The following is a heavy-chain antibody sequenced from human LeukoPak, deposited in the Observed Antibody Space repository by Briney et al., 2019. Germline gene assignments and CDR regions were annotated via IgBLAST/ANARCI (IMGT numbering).Heavy chain of an antibody. CDR3: AKAQRIAVAVRYFDY. CDR1: GFTFSSYA. D-gene: IGHD6-19*01. V-gene: IGHV3-23*01. CDR2: ISGSGGST. J-gene: IGHJ4*02. Sequence: GGSLRLSCAASGFTFSSYAMSWVRQAPGKGLEWVSAISGSGGSTYYADSVKGRFTISRDNSKNTLYLQMNSLRAEDTAVYYCAKAQRIAVAVRYFDYWGQGTLVTVSS.